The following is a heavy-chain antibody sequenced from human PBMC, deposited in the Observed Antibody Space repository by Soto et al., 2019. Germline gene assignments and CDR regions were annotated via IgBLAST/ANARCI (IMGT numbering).Heavy chain of an antibody. CDR1: GFTFSDYY. CDR3: SRLRNWNYYYYYAMDV. Sequence: GGSLRLSCAASGFTFSDYYMSWIRQAPGQGLEWVSYISSSGSTIYYSYSVKGRFTISRDNAKNSLYLQMNSLRAEDAAVYYCSRLRNWNYYYYYAMDVWGQGTTVTVSS. V-gene: IGHV3-11*01. J-gene: IGHJ6*02. D-gene: IGHD1-1*01. CDR2: ISSSGSTI.